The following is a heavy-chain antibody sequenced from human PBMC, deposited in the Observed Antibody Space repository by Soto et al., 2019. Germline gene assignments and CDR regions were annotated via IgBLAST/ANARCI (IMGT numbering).Heavy chain of an antibody. CDR2: MYKSGSA. D-gene: IGHD1-26*01. CDR1: GDSGISGGYC. Sequence: SETLSLTYTVSGDSGISGGYCWSWIRQPPGKGLEWIGYMYKSGSANYSPSLKSRLTISIDTSKNQFSLRAEDTAVYYCAKDLPGELLPTCFASWGQGTLVTVSS. CDR3: AKDLPGELLPTCFAS. J-gene: IGHJ5*02. V-gene: IGHV4-61*08.